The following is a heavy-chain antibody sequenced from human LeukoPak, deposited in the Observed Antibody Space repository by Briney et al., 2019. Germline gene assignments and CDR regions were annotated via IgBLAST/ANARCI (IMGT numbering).Heavy chain of an antibody. CDR3: ASNPGYYDSSGYYYDWFAP. CDR1: GFTVSSNY. D-gene: IGHD3-22*01. CDR2: IYSGGST. J-gene: IGHJ5*02. Sequence: GGSLRLSCAASGFTVSSNYMSWVRQAPGKGLEWVAVIYSGGSTYYADSVKGRFTISRDNSKNTLYLQMNSLRAEDTSVYYCASNPGYYDSSGYYYDWFAPWGQGTLVTVSS. V-gene: IGHV3-53*01.